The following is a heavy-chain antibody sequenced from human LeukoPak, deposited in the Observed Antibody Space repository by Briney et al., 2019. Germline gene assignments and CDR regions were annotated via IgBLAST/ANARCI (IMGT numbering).Heavy chain of an antibody. CDR1: GFTFDDYA. CDR3: AKDQYGSGSYYSYFDY. CDR2: ISWNSGSI. Sequence: GRSLRLSCAASGFTFDDYAMHWVRQAPGKGLERVSGISWNSGSIGYADSVKGRFTISRDNAKNSLYLQMNSLRAEDTALYYCAKDQYGSGSYYSYFDYWGQGTLVTVSS. V-gene: IGHV3-9*01. D-gene: IGHD3-10*01. J-gene: IGHJ4*02.